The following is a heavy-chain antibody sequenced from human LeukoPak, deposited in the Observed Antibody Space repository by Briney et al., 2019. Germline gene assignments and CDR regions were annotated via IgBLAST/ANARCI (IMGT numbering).Heavy chain of an antibody. CDR2: INTDGTVT. CDR3: ATKQWLAPPPDS. D-gene: IGHD6-19*01. Sequence: GGSLRLSCAASGFTFIKYWMLWVRQAPGKGLESVSRINTDGTVTTYADSVKGRFTVSIDNADNTMFLQMNSVRDEETAVYYCATKQWLAPPPDSWGQGTPVTVSS. V-gene: IGHV3-74*01. CDR1: GFTFIKYW. J-gene: IGHJ5*01.